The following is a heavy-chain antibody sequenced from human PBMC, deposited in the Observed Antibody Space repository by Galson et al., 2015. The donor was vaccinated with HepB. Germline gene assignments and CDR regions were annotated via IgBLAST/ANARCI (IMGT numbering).Heavy chain of an antibody. Sequence: SVKVSCKVSGYTLTELSMHWVRQAPGKGLEWMGGFDPEDGETIYAQKFQGRVTMTEDTSTDTTYMELSGLRSEDTAVYYCATDAFYGGNSLNDYWGQGTLVTVSS. CDR2: FDPEDGET. J-gene: IGHJ4*02. CDR1: GYTLTELS. D-gene: IGHD4-23*01. V-gene: IGHV1-24*01. CDR3: ATDAFYGGNSLNDY.